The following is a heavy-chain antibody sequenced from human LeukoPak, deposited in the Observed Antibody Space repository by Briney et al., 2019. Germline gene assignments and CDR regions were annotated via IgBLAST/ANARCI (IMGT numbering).Heavy chain of an antibody. D-gene: IGHD4-23*01. CDR3: ARQLDYGGFGAFGI. V-gene: IGHV5-51*01. Sequence: GESLKISCKGSGYTFTNYWIHWVRQMPGKGLEWTGNVYPGDSDTRYSPSFQGQVTISADKSITTTYLQWNSLKASDTAIYYCARQLDYGGFGAFGIWGQGTMVTVSS. CDR1: GYTFTNYW. J-gene: IGHJ3*02. CDR2: VYPGDSDT.